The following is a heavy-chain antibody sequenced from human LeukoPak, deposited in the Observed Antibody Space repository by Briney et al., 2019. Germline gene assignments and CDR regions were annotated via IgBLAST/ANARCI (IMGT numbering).Heavy chain of an antibody. D-gene: IGHD3-22*01. V-gene: IGHV3-30-3*01. CDR1: GFTFSSYA. J-gene: IGHJ6*02. CDR2: ISYDGSNK. CDR3: ARTYYYDSSGYPTYYGMDV. Sequence: GGSLRLSCAASGFTFSSYAMHWVRQAPGKGLEWVAVISYDGSNKYYADSVKGRFTISRDNSKNTLYLQMNSLRAEDTAVYYRARTYYYDSSGYPTYYGMDVWGQGTTVTVSS.